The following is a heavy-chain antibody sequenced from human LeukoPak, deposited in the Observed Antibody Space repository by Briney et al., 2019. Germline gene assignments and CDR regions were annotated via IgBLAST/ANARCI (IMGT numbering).Heavy chain of an antibody. CDR3: AKGSRGSGSYYNVPFDY. CDR2: ISGSGGST. CDR1: GFTFSSYA. Sequence: SGGSLRLSCAASGFTFSSYAMSWVRQAPGKGLEWVSAISGSGGSTYYADSVKGRFTISRDNSKNTLYLQMNSLRAEDTAVYYCAKGSRGSGSYYNVPFDYWGQGTLVTVSS. J-gene: IGHJ4*02. D-gene: IGHD3-10*01. V-gene: IGHV3-23*01.